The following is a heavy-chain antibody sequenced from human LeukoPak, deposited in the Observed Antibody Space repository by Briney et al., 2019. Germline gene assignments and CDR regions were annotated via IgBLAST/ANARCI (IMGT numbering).Heavy chain of an antibody. CDR3: AKREDSSGGSPLDY. Sequence: QPGGSLRLSCTASGFAFFNYAMSWVRQAPGKGLEWVSGISGSGDNTYYADSVKGRFTISRDSSKNTLYLQMSSLRTEDTAVYCCAKREDSSGGSPLDYWGQGTLVTVSS. CDR1: GFAFFNYA. J-gene: IGHJ4*02. V-gene: IGHV3-23*01. CDR2: ISGSGDNT. D-gene: IGHD6-19*01.